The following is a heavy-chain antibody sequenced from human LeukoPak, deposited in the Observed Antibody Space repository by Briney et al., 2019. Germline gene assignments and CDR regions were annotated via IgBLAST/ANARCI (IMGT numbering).Heavy chain of an antibody. V-gene: IGHV3-21*01. CDR2: ISSSSSYI. Sequence: GGSLRLSCAASGFTFSSYSMNWVRQAPGKGLEWVSPISSSSSYIYYADSVKGRFTISRDNAKNSLYLQMNSLRAEDTAVYYCARPMGRIVVVPTALDVWGKGTTVTVSS. CDR1: GFTFSSYS. J-gene: IGHJ6*04. D-gene: IGHD2-2*01. CDR3: ARPMGRIVVVPTALDV.